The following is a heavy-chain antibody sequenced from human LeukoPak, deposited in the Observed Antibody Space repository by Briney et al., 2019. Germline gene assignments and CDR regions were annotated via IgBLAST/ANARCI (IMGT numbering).Heavy chain of an antibody. Sequence: PLGVLRLPCAASGFTFSSYSMNWVRQAPGKGLEWVSSISSSSSYIYYADSVKGRFTISRDDAKNSLYLQMNSLRAEDTAVYYCAREIAAGNYFDYWGQGTLVTVSS. J-gene: IGHJ4*02. V-gene: IGHV3-21*01. CDR2: ISSSSSYI. D-gene: IGHD6-13*01. CDR1: GFTFSSYS. CDR3: AREIAAGNYFDY.